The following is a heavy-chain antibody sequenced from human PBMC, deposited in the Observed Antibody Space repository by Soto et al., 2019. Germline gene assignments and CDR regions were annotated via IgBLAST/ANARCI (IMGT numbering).Heavy chain of an antibody. CDR2: IGTAGDT. CDR1: GFTLSSYD. CDR3: ARGSLSRCYYYGMDV. V-gene: IGHV3-13*01. J-gene: IGHJ6*02. Sequence: PGGSLRLSCAASGFTLSSYDMHWVRQATGKGLEWVSAIGTAGDTYYPGSVKGRFTISRENAKSSLYLQMNSLRAEDTAVYYCARGSLSRCYYYGMDVWGQGTTVTVSS.